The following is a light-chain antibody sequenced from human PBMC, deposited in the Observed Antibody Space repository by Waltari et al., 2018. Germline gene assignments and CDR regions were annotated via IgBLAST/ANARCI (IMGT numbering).Light chain of an antibody. Sequence: WYQQPPGKAPKIMICEVSKRPSGVPDRFSGSKSGYTAYLTVSGLQAEDEAEYYCSSYGGRNNLIFGGGTKLTVL. CDR3: SSYGGRNNLI. V-gene: IGLV2-8*01. J-gene: IGLJ2*01. CDR2: EVS.